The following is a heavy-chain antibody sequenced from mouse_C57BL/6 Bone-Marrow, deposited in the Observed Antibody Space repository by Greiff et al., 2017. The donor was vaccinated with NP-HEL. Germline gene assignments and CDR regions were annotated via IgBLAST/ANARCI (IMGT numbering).Heavy chain of an antibody. CDR3: AKDWNYFDY. CDR1: GYAFSSYW. CDR2: LYPGAGDT. Sequence: VKLVESGAELVKPGASVKISCKASGYAFSSYWMNWVKQRPGKGLEWIGQLYPGAGDTNYNGKFKGKATLTADNYSSTAYLQLSSLTSEDSAVYFCAKDWNYFDYWGQGTTLTVSS. J-gene: IGHJ2*01. V-gene: IGHV1-80*01. D-gene: IGHD4-1*01.